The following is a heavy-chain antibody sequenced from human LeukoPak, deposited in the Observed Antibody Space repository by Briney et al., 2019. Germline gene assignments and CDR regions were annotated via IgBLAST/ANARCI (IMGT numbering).Heavy chain of an antibody. V-gene: IGHV3-48*03. J-gene: IGHJ6*02. D-gene: IGHD3-22*01. Sequence: PGGSLRLSCAASGFGFGQYEMNWVRQAPGKGLEWIAYISVRAATIYYGDSVEGRFTISRDDAKNSVYLQMNGLRVEDTAIYYCAKDFPHYYEVPHGMDVWGQGTTVT. CDR1: GFGFGQYE. CDR3: AKDFPHYYEVPHGMDV. CDR2: ISVRAATI.